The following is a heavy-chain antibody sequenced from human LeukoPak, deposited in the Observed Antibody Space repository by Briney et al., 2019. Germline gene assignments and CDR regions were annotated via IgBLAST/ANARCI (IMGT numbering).Heavy chain of an antibody. V-gene: IGHV4-34*01. CDR2: INHSGST. J-gene: IGHJ5*02. Sequence: SETLSLTCAVYGGSFSGYYWSWIRQPPGKGLEWIGEINHSGSTNYNPSLKSRVTISVDTSKNQFSLKLSSVTAADTAVYYCAREIQWLVPNWFDPWGQGTLVTVSS. D-gene: IGHD6-19*01. CDR3: AREIQWLVPNWFDP. CDR1: GGSFSGYY.